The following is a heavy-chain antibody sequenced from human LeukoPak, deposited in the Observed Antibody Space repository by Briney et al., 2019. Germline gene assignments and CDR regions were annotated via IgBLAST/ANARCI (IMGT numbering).Heavy chain of an antibody. Sequence: ASVKVSCKASGYTFTSYGISWVRQAPGQGLERMGWISAYNGNTNYAQKLQGRVTMTTDTSTSTAYMELRSLRSDDTAVYYCARVDSSGWNLNWFDPWGQGTLVTVSS. J-gene: IGHJ5*02. CDR2: ISAYNGNT. CDR1: GYTFTSYG. V-gene: IGHV1-18*01. D-gene: IGHD6-19*01. CDR3: ARVDSSGWNLNWFDP.